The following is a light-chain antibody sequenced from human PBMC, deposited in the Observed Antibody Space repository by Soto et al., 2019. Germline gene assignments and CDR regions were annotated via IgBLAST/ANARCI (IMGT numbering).Light chain of an antibody. Sequence: QSVLTQPPSASGTPGQRVTISCSGSSSNIGSNYVYWYQQLPGTTPKLLIYRNDQRPSGVPERLSRSKSYTSASLAISGLRSEDEADYYCAAWDDTLNCPVFGGGTQLTVL. J-gene: IGLJ2*01. CDR1: SSNIGSNY. V-gene: IGLV1-47*01. CDR2: RND. CDR3: AAWDDTLNCPV.